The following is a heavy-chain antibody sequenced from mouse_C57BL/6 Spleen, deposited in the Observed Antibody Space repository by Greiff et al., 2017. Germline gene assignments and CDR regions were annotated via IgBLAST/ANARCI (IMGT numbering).Heavy chain of an antibody. CDR2: IYPGDGDT. J-gene: IGHJ4*01. V-gene: IGHV1-82*01. CDR1: GYAFSSSW. D-gene: IGHD2-2*01. CDR3: ERSVSDGYDDGRYARDY. Sequence: QVQLQESGPELVKPGASVQISCKASGYAFSSSWMNWVKQRPGQGLEWIGRIYPGDGDTNYNGKFKGKATPTADKSSSTAYMQLSSLTSEDYAVYSWERSVSDGYDDGRYARDYWGQGTSVTVSS.